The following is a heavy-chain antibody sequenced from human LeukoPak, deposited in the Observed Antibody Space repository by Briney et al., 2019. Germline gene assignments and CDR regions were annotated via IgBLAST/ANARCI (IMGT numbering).Heavy chain of an antibody. Sequence: GGSLRLSCAASGFSFSNFGMHWVRQAPGKGLEWVAVISYDGSNKYFADSVKGRFTISRDNAESSLFLQLNSLTEGDTAVYYCARAMRIAVAGTDYWGQGTLVTVSS. D-gene: IGHD6-19*01. V-gene: IGHV3-30*03. CDR1: GFSFSNFG. J-gene: IGHJ4*02. CDR3: ARAMRIAVAGTDY. CDR2: ISYDGSNK.